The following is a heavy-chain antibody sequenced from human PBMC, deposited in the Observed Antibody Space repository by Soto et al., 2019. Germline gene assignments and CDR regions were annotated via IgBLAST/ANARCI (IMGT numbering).Heavy chain of an antibody. CDR1: GGTFSSYA. CDR2: IIPIFGTA. Sequence: GASVKVSCKASGGTFSSYAISWVLQAPGQGLEWMGGIIPIFGTANYAQKFQGRVTITADESTSTAYMELSSLRSEDTAVYYCARDSSGVYAILSYWGQGTLVTVSS. V-gene: IGHV1-69*13. J-gene: IGHJ4*02. D-gene: IGHD2-8*01. CDR3: ARDSSGVYAILSY.